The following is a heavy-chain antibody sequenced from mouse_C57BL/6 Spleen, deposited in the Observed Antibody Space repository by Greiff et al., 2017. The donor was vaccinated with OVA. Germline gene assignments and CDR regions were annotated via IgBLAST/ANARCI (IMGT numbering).Heavy chain of an antibody. CDR1: GYTFTDYY. CDR2: INPYNGGT. J-gene: IGHJ4*01. Sequence: EVKLMESGPVLVKPGASVKMSCKASGYTFTDYYMNWVKQSHGKSLEWIGVINPYNGGTSYNQKFKGKATLTVDKSSSTAYMELNSLTSEDSAVYYCVQGYYAMDYWGQGTSVTVSS. CDR3: VQGYYAMDY. V-gene: IGHV1-19*01.